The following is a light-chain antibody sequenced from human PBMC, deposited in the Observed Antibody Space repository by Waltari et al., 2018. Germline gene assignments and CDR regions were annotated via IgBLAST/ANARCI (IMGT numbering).Light chain of an antibody. J-gene: IGKJ2*01. CDR1: QSINTY. V-gene: IGKV1-39*01. CDR3: QQSYNTPYT. CDR2: AAS. Sequence: DIQMTQSPTSLSASVGDSVTITCRASQSINTYLNWYQQKPGKAPKLLIYAASSLQSGVPLRFSGRGSGTDFTLTITSLQREDFATYYCQQSYNTPYTFGQGTKLDIK.